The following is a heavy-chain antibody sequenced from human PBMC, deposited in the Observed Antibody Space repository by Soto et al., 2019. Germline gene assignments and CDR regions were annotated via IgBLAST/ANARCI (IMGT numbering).Heavy chain of an antibody. J-gene: IGHJ4*02. Sequence: QVQLVQSGAEVKKPGASVKVSCKASGYTFTSYAMHWVRQAPGQRLEWMGWINAGNGNTKYSQKFQGRVTITRDTAASTAYMELSSLRSEDTAVYYCARDLYLARGYFDYWGQGTLVTVSS. CDR3: ARDLYLARGYFDY. V-gene: IGHV1-3*01. D-gene: IGHD3-10*01. CDR1: GYTFTSYA. CDR2: INAGNGNT.